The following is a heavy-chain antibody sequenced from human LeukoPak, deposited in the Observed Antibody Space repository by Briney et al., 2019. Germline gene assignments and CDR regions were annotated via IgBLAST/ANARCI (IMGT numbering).Heavy chain of an antibody. CDR2: IYSGST. CDR1: GGSISSSGYY. V-gene: IGHV4-39*01. Sequence: SETLSLTCTVSGGSISSSGYYWGWIRQPPGKGLEWIGSIYSGSTYYNPSLKSRVTISVDTSKNQFSLKLSSVTAADTAVYYCARYHITMVRGVPFDYWGQGTLVTVSS. D-gene: IGHD3-10*01. CDR3: ARYHITMVRGVPFDY. J-gene: IGHJ4*02.